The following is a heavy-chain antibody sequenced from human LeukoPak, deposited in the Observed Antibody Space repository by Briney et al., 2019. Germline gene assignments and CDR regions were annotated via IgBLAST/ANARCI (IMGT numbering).Heavy chain of an antibody. CDR1: GGSISSYY. CDR3: ARGLGNAGGY. CDR2: IYYSGST. V-gene: IGHV4-59*01. D-gene: IGHD7-27*01. Sequence: SETLSLTCTVSGGSISSYYWSWIRQPPGKGLEWIGYIYYSGSTNYNPSLKSRVTISVDTSKNQFFLKLSTVTAADTAVYYCARGLGNAGGYWGQGTLVTVSS. J-gene: IGHJ4*02.